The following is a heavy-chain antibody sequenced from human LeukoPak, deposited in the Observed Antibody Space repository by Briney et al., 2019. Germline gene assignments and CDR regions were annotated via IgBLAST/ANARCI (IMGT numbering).Heavy chain of an antibody. Sequence: ASVTVSCKATGYTFTGYFMHWVRQAPGQGLEWMGWINPNSGGTNYAQKLQGRVTMTTDTSTSTAYMELRSLRSDDTAVYYCARDHHYYDSSGYYYAETPIDYWGQGTLVTVSS. J-gene: IGHJ4*02. CDR3: ARDHHYYDSSGYYYAETPIDY. CDR1: GYTFTGYF. V-gene: IGHV1-2*02. CDR2: INPNSGGT. D-gene: IGHD3-22*01.